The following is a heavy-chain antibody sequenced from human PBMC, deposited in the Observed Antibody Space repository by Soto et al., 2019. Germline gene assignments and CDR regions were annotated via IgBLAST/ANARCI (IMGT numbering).Heavy chain of an antibody. V-gene: IGHV3-48*02. CDR1: GFPFSLYS. J-gene: IGHJ4*02. Sequence: PGGSLRLSCAASGFPFSLYSMNWVRQAPGKGLEWISYITSTSSAINYADSVRGRFTISRDNAMRSLFLRMNSLRDEDTAVYYCARDGKGAAYTHGPYYFDYWGQGALVTVSS. CDR3: ARDGKGAAYTHGPYYFDY. CDR2: ITSTSSAI. D-gene: IGHD1-1*01.